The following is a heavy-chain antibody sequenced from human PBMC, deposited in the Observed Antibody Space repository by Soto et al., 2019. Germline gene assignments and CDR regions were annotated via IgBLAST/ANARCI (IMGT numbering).Heavy chain of an antibody. D-gene: IGHD1-26*01. CDR1: GFTFSSYW. CDR2: INSDGSST. Sequence: PGGSLILSCAASGFTFSSYWMHWVRQAPGKGLVWVSRINSDGSSTSYADSVKGRFTISRDNAKNTLYLQMNSLRAEDTAVYYCARDGVVGARSDYFDYWGQGTLVTVSS. V-gene: IGHV3-74*01. J-gene: IGHJ4*02. CDR3: ARDGVVGARSDYFDY.